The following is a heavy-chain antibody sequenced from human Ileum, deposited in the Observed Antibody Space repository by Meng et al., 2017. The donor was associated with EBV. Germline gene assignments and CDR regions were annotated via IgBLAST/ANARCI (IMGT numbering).Heavy chain of an antibody. CDR1: GVSISSGYFH. D-gene: IGHD1-26*01. V-gene: IGHV4-30-4*01. J-gene: IGHJ4*02. CDR3: VSYAVGAGGIGY. CDR2: HSGST. Sequence: QVQLQAVGPGLVNPLQTLSLNCAVSGVSISSGYFHWSWIRQPPGKGLEWIGHSGSTSYHPSLRSRVTISVDTSKNQFSLKLDSATAGDTAVYYCVSYAVGAGGIGYWGQGILVTVSS.